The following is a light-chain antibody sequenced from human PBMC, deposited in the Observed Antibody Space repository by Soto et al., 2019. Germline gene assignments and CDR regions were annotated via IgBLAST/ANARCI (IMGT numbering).Light chain of an antibody. CDR1: QSVSSSY. CDR2: GAS. V-gene: IGKV3-20*01. CDR3: QQYDSALPYT. J-gene: IGKJ2*01. Sequence: EIVLTQSPGTLSLSPGERATLSCRASQSVSSSYFAWYQQKPGQAPRLLLYGASSRASGIPDRFSGSGSGTDFTRTISRLEPEYFSVYYCQQYDSALPYTFGQSTKLEIK.